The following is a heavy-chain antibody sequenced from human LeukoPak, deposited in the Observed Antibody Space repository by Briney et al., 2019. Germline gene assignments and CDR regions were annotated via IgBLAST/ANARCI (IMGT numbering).Heavy chain of an antibody. CDR2: MNPNSGNT. Sequence: GASVKVSCKASGYTFTSYDINWVRQATGQGLEWMGWMNPNSGNTGYAQKFQGRVTMTRSTSISTAYMELSSLRSEDTAVYYCARGLKAPSRSITGTTVALGYWGQGTLVTVSS. D-gene: IGHD1-7*01. CDR3: ARGLKAPSRSITGTTVALGY. CDR1: GYTFTSYD. J-gene: IGHJ4*02. V-gene: IGHV1-8*01.